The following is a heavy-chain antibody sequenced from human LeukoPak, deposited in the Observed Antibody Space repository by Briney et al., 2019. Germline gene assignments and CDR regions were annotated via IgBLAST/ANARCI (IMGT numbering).Heavy chain of an antibody. CDR3: ARHVDLTGDLDY. Sequence: GESLQISCQGSGYSFTSYWIGWVRQMPGKGLEWMGIIYPGGSDTRYSPSFQGQVTISADKSISTAYLQWSSLKASDTAMYYCARHVDLTGDLDYWGQGTLVTVSS. V-gene: IGHV5-51*01. J-gene: IGHJ4*02. D-gene: IGHD2-21*01. CDR1: GYSFTSYW. CDR2: IYPGGSDT.